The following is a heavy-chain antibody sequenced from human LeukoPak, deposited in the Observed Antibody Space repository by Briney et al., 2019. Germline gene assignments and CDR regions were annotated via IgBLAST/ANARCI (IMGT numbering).Heavy chain of an antibody. CDR1: GFTFSGSA. CDR3: SWHSYDSSGYYYFDY. Sequence: GGSLRLSCAASGFTFSGSAMHWVRQASGKGLEWVVRIRSKANSYATAYAASVKGRFTISRDDSKNTAYLQMNSLKTEDTAVYYCSWHSYDSSGYYYFDYWGQGTLVTVSS. D-gene: IGHD3-22*01. J-gene: IGHJ4*02. V-gene: IGHV3-73*01. CDR2: IRSKANSYAT.